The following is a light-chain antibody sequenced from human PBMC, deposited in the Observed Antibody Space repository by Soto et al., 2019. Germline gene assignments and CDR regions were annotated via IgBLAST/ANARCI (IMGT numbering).Light chain of an antibody. CDR3: AAWDDSLSAYYV. Sequence: QCVLTQPPSGSGAAGRRVTISCSGSSSNIGSNYVHWYQQLPGTAPQLLIYRNNQRPSGAPDRFSGSKSGTSASLAISGLRSEDEADYYCAAWDDSLSAYYVFGTGTKVTV. CDR1: SSNIGSNY. J-gene: IGLJ1*01. V-gene: IGLV1-47*01. CDR2: RNN.